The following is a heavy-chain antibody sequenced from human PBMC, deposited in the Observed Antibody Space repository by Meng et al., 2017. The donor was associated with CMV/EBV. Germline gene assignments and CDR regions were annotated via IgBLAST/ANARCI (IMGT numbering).Heavy chain of an antibody. CDR3: AKLLNYYGSGSPRDY. Sequence: GESLKISCAASGFTFSSYGMHWVRQAPGKGLEWVAFIRYDGSNKYYADSVKGRFTISRDNSKSTLYLQMNSLRAEDTAVYYCAKLLNYYGSGSPRDYWGQGTLVTVSS. V-gene: IGHV3-30*02. J-gene: IGHJ4*02. CDR1: GFTFSSYG. D-gene: IGHD3-10*01. CDR2: IRYDGSNK.